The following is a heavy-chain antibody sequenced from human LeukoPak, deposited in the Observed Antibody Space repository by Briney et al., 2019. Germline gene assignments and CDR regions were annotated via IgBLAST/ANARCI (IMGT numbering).Heavy chain of an antibody. CDR3: ARAVTRQQLVGY. D-gene: IGHD6-13*01. Sequence: SVKVSCKASGGTFSSYAISWVRQAPGQGLEWMGRIIPIFGTANYAQKFQGRVTITTDESTSTAYMELSRLRSDDTAVYYCARAVTRQQLVGYWGQGTLVTVSS. V-gene: IGHV1-69*05. CDR2: IIPIFGTA. CDR1: GGTFSSYA. J-gene: IGHJ4*02.